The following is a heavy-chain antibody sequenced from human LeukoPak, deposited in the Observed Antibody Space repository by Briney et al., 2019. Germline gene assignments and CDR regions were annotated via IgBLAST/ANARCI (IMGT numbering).Heavy chain of an antibody. CDR3: ASQQLQWRESYYFDD. V-gene: IGHV1-2*02. CDR2: INPNSGGT. J-gene: IGHJ4*02. Sequence: GASVKVSCKASGYTFTGYYMHWVRQAPGQGLERMGWINPNSGGTNYAQKFQGRVTMTRDTSISTAYMELSRLGSDDTALYYCASQQLQWRESYYFDDWGQGTLVTVSS. CDR1: GYTFTGYY. D-gene: IGHD5-24*01.